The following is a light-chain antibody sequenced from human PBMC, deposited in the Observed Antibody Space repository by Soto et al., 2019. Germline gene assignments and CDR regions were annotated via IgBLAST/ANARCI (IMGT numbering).Light chain of an antibody. Sequence: AIRMTQSPSSLSASTGDRVTITCRASQGISSYLAWYQQKPGKAPKLLIYAASTLQSGVPSRFSGSGSGTDFTLTIICLQSEDFATYYCQQYYSYPHLTFGQGTKVEIK. V-gene: IGKV1-8*01. CDR2: AAS. CDR1: QGISSY. J-gene: IGKJ1*01. CDR3: QQYYSYPHLT.